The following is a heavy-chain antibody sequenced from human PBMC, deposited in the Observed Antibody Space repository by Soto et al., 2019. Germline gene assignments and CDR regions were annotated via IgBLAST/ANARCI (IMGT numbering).Heavy chain of an antibody. CDR1: GGSISSGDYY. V-gene: IGHV4-30-4*01. CDR3: ARMGESLANNWFDP. CDR2: IYYSGST. J-gene: IGHJ5*02. Sequence: NLSETLSLTCTVSGGSISSGDYYWSWIRQPPGKGLEWIGYIYYSGSTYYNPSLKSRVTISVDTSKNQFSLKLSSVTAADTAVYYCARMGESLANNWFDPWGQGTLVTVSS. D-gene: IGHD3-16*01.